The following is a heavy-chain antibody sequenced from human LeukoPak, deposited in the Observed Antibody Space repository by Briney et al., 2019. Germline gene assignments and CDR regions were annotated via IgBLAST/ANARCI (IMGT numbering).Heavy chain of an antibody. V-gene: IGHV4-59*01. CDR3: AKETNYYFDS. D-gene: IGHD5-24*01. CDR2: IYYSGST. J-gene: IGHJ4*02. CDR1: GGSISSYY. Sequence: PSETLSLTCTVSGGSISSYYWSWIRQPPGKGLEWIGYIYYSGSTNYYPSLKSRVTISVDTSKNQFSLKLSSVTAADTAVYYCAKETNYYFDSWGQGTLVTVSS.